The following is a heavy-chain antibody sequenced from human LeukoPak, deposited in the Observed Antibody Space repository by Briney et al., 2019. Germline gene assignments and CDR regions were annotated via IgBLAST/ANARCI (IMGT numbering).Heavy chain of an antibody. J-gene: IGHJ3*02. V-gene: IGHV4-59*08. CDR1: GDSISSYY. Sequence: PSETLSLTCTVSGDSISSYYWSWIRQPPGKGLEWIGYLYYSGSTNYNPSLKSRVTISVDTSKNQFSLKLSSVTAADTAVYYCAIHVVQMARMLACDIWGQGTMVTVSS. CDR2: LYYSGST. D-gene: IGHD5-24*01. CDR3: AIHVVQMARMLACDI.